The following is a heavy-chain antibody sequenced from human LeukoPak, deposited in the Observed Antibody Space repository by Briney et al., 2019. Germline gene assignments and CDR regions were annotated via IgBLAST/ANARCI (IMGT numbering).Heavy chain of an antibody. Sequence: SETLSLTCAVSGYSISSGYYWGWIRQPPGKGLEWIGSIYHSGSTYYNPSLKSRVTISVDTSKNQFSLKLSSVTAADTAVYYCARLNHFFGEYYFDYWGQGALVTVSS. CDR2: IYHSGST. CDR3: ARLNHFFGEYYFDY. V-gene: IGHV4-38-2*01. J-gene: IGHJ4*02. CDR1: GYSISSGYY. D-gene: IGHD3-10*01.